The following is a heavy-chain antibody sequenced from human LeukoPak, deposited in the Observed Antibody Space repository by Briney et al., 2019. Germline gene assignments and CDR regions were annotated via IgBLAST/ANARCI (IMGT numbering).Heavy chain of an antibody. CDR3: ARRNDAFDI. CDR2: ISSTSSYI. J-gene: IGHJ3*02. Sequence: GGSLRLSCAASGFTFGSYSMNWVRQAPGKGLEWVSSISSTSSYIYYADSVKGRFTISRDNAKNSLDLQMDSLRVEDTAVYYCARRNDAFDIWGQGTMVTVSS. V-gene: IGHV3-21*01. CDR1: GFTFGSYS.